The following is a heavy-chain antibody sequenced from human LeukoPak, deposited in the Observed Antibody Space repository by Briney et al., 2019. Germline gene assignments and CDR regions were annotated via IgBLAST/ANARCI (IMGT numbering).Heavy chain of an antibody. CDR2: ISGSGGST. Sequence: PGGSLRLSCAASGFTFSSYVMNWVRQAPGKGLEWVSGISGSGGSTYYAESVKGRFTISRDNSKNTLHLQVNSLRAEDTAVYYCAKFTGGNWFDPWGQGTLVTVSS. CDR1: GFTFSSYV. V-gene: IGHV3-23*01. J-gene: IGHJ5*02. D-gene: IGHD4-23*01. CDR3: AKFTGGNWFDP.